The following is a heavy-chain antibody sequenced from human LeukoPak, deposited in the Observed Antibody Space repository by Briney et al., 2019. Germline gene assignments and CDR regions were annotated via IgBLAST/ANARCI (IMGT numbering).Heavy chain of an antibody. D-gene: IGHD3-10*01. CDR2: INPNSGGT. CDR3: AKSGGQTATGSRIDF. V-gene: IGHV1-2*02. CDR1: VYNFTAYY. Sequence: VASVKVSCKASVYNFTAYYIHWVRQAPGQGLEWMGWINPNSGGTNYAQKFQGRVTMTRDTSISTAFMELTNLRSDDTAVYYCAKSGGQTATGSRIDFWGRGTLVTVSS. J-gene: IGHJ4*02.